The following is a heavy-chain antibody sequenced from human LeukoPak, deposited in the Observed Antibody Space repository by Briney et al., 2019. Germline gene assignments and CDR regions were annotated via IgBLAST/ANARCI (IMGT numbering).Heavy chain of an antibody. V-gene: IGHV4-59*01. CDR2: IYYSGST. Sequence: PSETLSLTCTVSGGSISSYYWSWIRQPPGKGLEWIGYIYYSGSTNYNPSLKSRVTISVDTSKNQFSLKLSSVTAADTAVYHCARINNWSYYYFDYWGQGTLVTVSS. CDR3: ARINNWSYYYFDY. D-gene: IGHD1-7*01. CDR1: GGSISSYY. J-gene: IGHJ4*02.